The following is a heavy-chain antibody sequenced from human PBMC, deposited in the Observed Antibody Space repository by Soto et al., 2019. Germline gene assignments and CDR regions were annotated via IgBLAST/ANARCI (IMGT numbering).Heavy chain of an antibody. CDR3: ARDLYSSSARYFDY. CDR1: EFIFIGYS. Sequence: GGSLRLSCADSEFIFIGYSSNWVRQAPGKGLEWVSSISSSSSYIYYADSVKGRFTISRDNAKNSLYLQMNSLRAEDTAVYYCARDLYSSSARYFDYWGQGTLVTVSS. V-gene: IGHV3-21*01. D-gene: IGHD6-6*01. J-gene: IGHJ4*02. CDR2: ISSSSSYI.